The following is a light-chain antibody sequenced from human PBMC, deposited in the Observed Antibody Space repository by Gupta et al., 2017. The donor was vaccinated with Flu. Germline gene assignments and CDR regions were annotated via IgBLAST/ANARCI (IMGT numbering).Light chain of an antibody. V-gene: IGKV3-11*01. CDR1: QNIGTY. CDR3: QQRSRLPLT. CDR2: DAP. Sequence: ILTQSPVTQSLSPGETATLSCRASQNIGTYLAWYQQKPGQPPRLVIIDAPNRAVGTPARFSGSGSGTDFTLTISSLEPDDFAVYFCQQRSRLPLTFGGGTKVEIK. J-gene: IGKJ4*01.